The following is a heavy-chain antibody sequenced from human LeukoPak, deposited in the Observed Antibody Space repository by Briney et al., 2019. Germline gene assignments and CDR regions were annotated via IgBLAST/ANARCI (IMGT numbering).Heavy chain of an antibody. CDR2: INPNSGGT. CDR1: GYTFTGYY. CDR3: ARDYLALGYYYYYYMDV. V-gene: IGHV1-2*02. Sequence: ASVRVSCKASGYTFTGYYMHWVRQAPGQGLEWMGWINPNSGGTNYAQKFQGRVTMTKDTSISTAYMELSRLRSDDTAVYYCARDYLALGYYYYYYMDVWGKGTTVTVSS. D-gene: IGHD1-26*01. J-gene: IGHJ6*03.